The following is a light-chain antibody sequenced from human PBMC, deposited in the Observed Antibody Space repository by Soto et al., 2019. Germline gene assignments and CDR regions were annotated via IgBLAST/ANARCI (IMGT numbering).Light chain of an antibody. Sequence: VLTQSPGTLSLSPGDRATLSCRASQSLSVSYIAWYQQKPGQAPRLLIYSTSTRAAGVPDRFTGRGSGTHFTLAISRLEPEDFAVYYCHQFGDSPQTFGQGTTVEV. CDR2: STS. V-gene: IGKV3-20*01. J-gene: IGKJ1*01. CDR1: QSLSVSY. CDR3: HQFGDSPQT.